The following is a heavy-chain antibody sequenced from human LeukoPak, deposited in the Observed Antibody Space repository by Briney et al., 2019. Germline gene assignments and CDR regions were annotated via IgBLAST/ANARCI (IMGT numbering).Heavy chain of an antibody. CDR1: GYTFTDYY. V-gene: IGHV1-2*02. D-gene: IGHD6-13*01. J-gene: IGHJ4*02. CDR2: INPNTGGT. CDR3: ARALYTSRSYLATFSPTNFDY. Sequence: ASVTVSFKASGYTFTDYYMHWVRQAPGQGLEWMGWINPNTGGTNYAQKFQGRVTMTRDTSISTPYMELSWLRSDDTAVYYCARALYTSRSYLATFSPTNFDYWGQGTLVTVSS.